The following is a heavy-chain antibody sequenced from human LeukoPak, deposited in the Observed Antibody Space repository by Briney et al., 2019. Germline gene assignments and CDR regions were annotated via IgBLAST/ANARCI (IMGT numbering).Heavy chain of an antibody. D-gene: IGHD1-1*01. J-gene: IGHJ5*02. Sequence: SETLSLTCAVYGGSLSGYYWSWIRQPPGKGLEWIGEINHSGSTNYNPSLKSRVTISVDTSKNQFSLKLSSVTAADTAVYYCASTGTGTTSNWFDPWGQGTLVTVSS. CDR1: GGSLSGYY. CDR2: INHSGST. CDR3: ASTGTGTTSNWFDP. V-gene: IGHV4-34*01.